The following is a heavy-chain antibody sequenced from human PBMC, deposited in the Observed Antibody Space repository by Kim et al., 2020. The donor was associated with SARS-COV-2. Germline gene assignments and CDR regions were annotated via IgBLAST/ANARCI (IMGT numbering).Heavy chain of an antibody. CDR2: GTEG. Sequence: GTEGYYVDSVKGRFTISRDNAKNSRYLQMNSLRAEDTAVYYCARDSAGYANWGQGTLVTVSS. CDR3: ARDSAGYAN. J-gene: IGHJ4*02. D-gene: IGHD5-12*01. V-gene: IGHV3-7*01.